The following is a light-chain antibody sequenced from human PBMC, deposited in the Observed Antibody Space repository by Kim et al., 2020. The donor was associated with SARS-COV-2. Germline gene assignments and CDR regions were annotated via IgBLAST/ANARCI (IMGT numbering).Light chain of an antibody. Sequence: SASTGDRVTITCRASQGISSYLAWYQQKPGKAPKLLIYAASTLQSGVPSRFSGSGSGTDFTLTISCLQSEDLATYYCQQYYNYPYTFGQGTKLEI. V-gene: IGKV1-8*01. CDR1: QGISSY. CDR3: QQYYNYPYT. CDR2: AAS. J-gene: IGKJ2*01.